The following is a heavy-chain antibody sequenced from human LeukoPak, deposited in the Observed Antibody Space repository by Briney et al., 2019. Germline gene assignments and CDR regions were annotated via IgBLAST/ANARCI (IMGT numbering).Heavy chain of an antibody. CDR3: AREPGYYYDSSGETDAFDI. D-gene: IGHD3-22*01. Sequence: SWVRQPPGKGLEWIGYIYYSGSTYYNPSLKSRVTISVDTSKNQFSLKLSSVTAADTAVYYCAREPGYYYDSSGETDAFDIWGQGTMVTVSS. V-gene: IGHV4-30-4*08. CDR2: IYYSGST. J-gene: IGHJ3*02.